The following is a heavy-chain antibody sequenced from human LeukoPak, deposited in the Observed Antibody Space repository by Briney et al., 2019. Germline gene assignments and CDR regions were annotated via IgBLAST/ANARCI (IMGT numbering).Heavy chain of an antibody. CDR3: ARYFHGIGL. J-gene: IGHJ4*02. CDR1: GYSISSGYY. V-gene: IGHV4-38-2*02. D-gene: IGHD2-21*01. Sequence: KASQTLSLTCTVSGYSISSGYYWGWIRQPPGKGLEWIGSIYHSGSTYYNPSLKSRVTISVDTSKNQFSLKLSSVTAADTAVYYCARYFHGIGLWGQGTLVTVSS. CDR2: IYHSGST.